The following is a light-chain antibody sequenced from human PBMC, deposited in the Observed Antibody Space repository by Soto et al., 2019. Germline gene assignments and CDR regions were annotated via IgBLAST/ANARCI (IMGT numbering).Light chain of an antibody. CDR2: DAS. CDR3: QQYSGVYT. J-gene: IGKJ2*01. V-gene: IGKV1-5*01. Sequence: DIQMTQSPSTLSASVGDRVTITCRASQSISTWLAWYQQKLGRAPELLIYDASSLQSGVPSRFSGSGSGTEFTLTISSLQPDDFATYYCQQYSGVYTFGQGTNLEIE. CDR1: QSISTW.